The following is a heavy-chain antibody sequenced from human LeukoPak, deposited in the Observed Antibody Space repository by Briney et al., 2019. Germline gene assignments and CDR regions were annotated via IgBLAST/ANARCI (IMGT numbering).Heavy chain of an antibody. CDR1: GYTFTSYD. Sequence: ASVKVSCKASGYTFTSYDINWVRQATGQGLEWMGWMNPNSGNTGYAQKFQGRVTMTRNTSISTAYMELSSLRSEDTAVYYCQVSQDVVLKDNRGARPYYYYMDVWGKGTTVTVSS. CDR3: QVSQDVVLKDNRGARPYYYYMDV. D-gene: IGHD2-8*01. J-gene: IGHJ6*03. V-gene: IGHV1-8*01. CDR2: MNPNSGNT.